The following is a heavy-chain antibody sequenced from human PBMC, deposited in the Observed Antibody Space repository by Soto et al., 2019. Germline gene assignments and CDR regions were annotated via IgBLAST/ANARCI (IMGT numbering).Heavy chain of an antibody. Sequence: QVQLVQSGAVVKKPGSSVKVSCMASGGTFNTFAITWVRQAPGQGLECMGVIIPMFGTAHYAQKFRGRVKITADESTRTVYMDLSSLRSEDTAVYYGARFSPPWGYNAYWGQGTLVTVSS. CDR1: GGTFNTFA. V-gene: IGHV1-69*01. CDR3: ARFSPPWGYNAY. J-gene: IGHJ4*02. D-gene: IGHD1-1*01. CDR2: IIPMFGTA.